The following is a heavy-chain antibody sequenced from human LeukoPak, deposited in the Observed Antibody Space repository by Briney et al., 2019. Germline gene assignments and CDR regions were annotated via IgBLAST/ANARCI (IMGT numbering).Heavy chain of an antibody. CDR3: ARVGIQLWFPYYFDY. D-gene: IGHD5-18*01. Sequence: GGSLRLSCAASGFTFSDYYMSWIRQAPGKGLEWVSYISSSGSTIYYADSVKGRFTISRDNAKNSLYLQMNSLRAEDTVVYYCARVGIQLWFPYYFDYWGQGTLVTVSS. CDR1: GFTFSDYY. J-gene: IGHJ4*02. V-gene: IGHV3-11*01. CDR2: ISSSGSTI.